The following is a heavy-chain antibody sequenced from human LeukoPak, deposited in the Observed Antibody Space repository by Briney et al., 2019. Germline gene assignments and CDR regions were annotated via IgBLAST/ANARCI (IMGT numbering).Heavy chain of an antibody. CDR2: VYRTGNA. D-gene: IGHD3-10*01. CDR1: GYSISSGYY. CDR3: AKARGYGSGYFEY. V-gene: IGHV4-38-2*02. Sequence: PSETLSLTCSVSGYSISSGYYWGWIRQPPGKGLDWIGVVYRTGNAYYNPSLKSRVTISIDTSKNQFSLNLTSVTAADTAVYFCAKARGYGSGYFEYWGRESWSPSPQ. J-gene: IGHJ4*02.